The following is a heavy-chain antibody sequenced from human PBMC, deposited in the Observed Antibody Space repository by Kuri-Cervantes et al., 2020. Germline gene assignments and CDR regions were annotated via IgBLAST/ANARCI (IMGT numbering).Heavy chain of an antibody. Sequence: SETLSLTCTVSGGSISSGGYYWSWIRQPPGKGLEWIGEINHSGSTNYNPSLKSRVTISVDTSKNQFSLKLSSVTAADTAVYYCARAPHCSSTSCSGDYFDYWGQGTLVTVSS. CDR2: INHSGST. D-gene: IGHD2-2*01. J-gene: IGHJ4*02. V-gene: IGHV4-39*07. CDR3: ARAPHCSSTSCSGDYFDY. CDR1: GGSISSGGYY.